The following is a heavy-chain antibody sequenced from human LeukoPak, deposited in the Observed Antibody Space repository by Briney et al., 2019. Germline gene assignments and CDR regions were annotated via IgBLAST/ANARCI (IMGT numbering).Heavy chain of an antibody. D-gene: IGHD3-10*01. Sequence: GASVKVSCKASGHTFTSYYMHWVRQAPGQGLEWMGWISAYNGNTNYAQKLQGRVTMTTDTSTSTAYMELRSLRSDDTAVYYCVVRGVFFYYYMDVWGKGTTVTISS. J-gene: IGHJ6*03. CDR2: ISAYNGNT. CDR3: VVRGVFFYYYMDV. V-gene: IGHV1-18*04. CDR1: GHTFTSYY.